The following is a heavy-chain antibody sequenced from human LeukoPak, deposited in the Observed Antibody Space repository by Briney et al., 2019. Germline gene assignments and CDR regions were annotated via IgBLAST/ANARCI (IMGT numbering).Heavy chain of an antibody. D-gene: IGHD3-10*01. V-gene: IGHV3-7*01. Sequence: PGGSLRLSCAAPGFTFSNYWMSWVRQAPGKGLEWVANIKQDGSEKYYVDSVKGRFTISRDNAKNSLYLQMNSLRAEDTAVYYCARDYGSGSPFDYWGQGTLVTVSS. J-gene: IGHJ4*02. CDR3: ARDYGSGSPFDY. CDR1: GFTFSNYW. CDR2: IKQDGSEK.